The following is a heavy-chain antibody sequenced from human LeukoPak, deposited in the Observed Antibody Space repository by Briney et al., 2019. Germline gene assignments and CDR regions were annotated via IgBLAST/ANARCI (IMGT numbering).Heavy chain of an antibody. CDR3: ARHPALYDLDV. CDR2: IYYSGST. CDR1: GGSISSYY. J-gene: IGHJ6*02. Sequence: SGTLSLTCTVSGGSISSYYWSWIRQPPGKGLEWIGYIYYSGSTNYNPSLRSRVTISVDTSKNQFSLKLSSVTAADTAVYYCARHPALYDLDVWGQGTTVTVSS. V-gene: IGHV4-59*08.